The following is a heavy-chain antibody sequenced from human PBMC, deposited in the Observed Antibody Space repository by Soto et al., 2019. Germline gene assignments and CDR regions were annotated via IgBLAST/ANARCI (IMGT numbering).Heavy chain of an antibody. V-gene: IGHV3-23*01. J-gene: IGHJ4*02. D-gene: IGHD6-6*01. CDR2: ISGSGGST. CDR1: GFTFSSYA. CDR3: AKEAGGRPYSSSSFDY. Sequence: EVQLLESGGGLVQPGGSLRLSCAASGFTFSSYAMSWVRQAPGKGLEWVSAISGSGGSTYYPDSVKGRFTISRDNSKNTLYLQMNGLRAEDTAVYYCAKEAGGRPYSSSSFDYWGQGTLVTVSS.